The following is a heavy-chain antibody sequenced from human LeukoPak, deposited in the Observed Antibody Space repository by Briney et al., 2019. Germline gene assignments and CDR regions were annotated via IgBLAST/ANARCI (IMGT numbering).Heavy chain of an antibody. Sequence: ASVKVSCKASGYTFTSYGISWVRPAPGQGLEWMGWISAYNGNTNYAQKLQGRVTMTTDTSTSTAYMELRSLRSDDTAVYYCARVHSYGNWFDPWGQGTLVTVSS. V-gene: IGHV1-18*01. CDR3: ARVHSYGNWFDP. CDR1: GYTFTSYG. J-gene: IGHJ5*02. D-gene: IGHD5-18*01. CDR2: ISAYNGNT.